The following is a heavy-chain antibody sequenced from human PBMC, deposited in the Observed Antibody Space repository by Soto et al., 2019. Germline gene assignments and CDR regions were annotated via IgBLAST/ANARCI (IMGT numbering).Heavy chain of an antibody. V-gene: IGHV4-59*08. CDR2: IYYSGST. Sequence: SETLSLTCTVSGGSISSYYWSWIRQPPGKGLEWIGYIYYSGSTNYNPSLKSRVTISVDTSKNQFSLKLSSVTAADTAVYYCARRSQDYYDSSGYYLYAFDIWGQGTMVTVSS. CDR1: GGSISSYY. CDR3: ARRSQDYYDSSGYYLYAFDI. J-gene: IGHJ3*02. D-gene: IGHD3-22*01.